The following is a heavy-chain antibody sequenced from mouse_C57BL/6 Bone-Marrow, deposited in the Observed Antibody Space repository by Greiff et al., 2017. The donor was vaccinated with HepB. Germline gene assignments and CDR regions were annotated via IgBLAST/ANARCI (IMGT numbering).Heavy chain of an antibody. V-gene: IGHV1-63*01. J-gene: IGHJ2*01. CDR3: ARGPLLLRSFYYFDY. CDR2: IYPGGGYT. D-gene: IGHD1-1*01. CDR1: GYTFTNYW. Sequence: VKLVESGAELVRPGTSVKMSCKASGYTFTNYWIGWAKQRPGHGLEWIGDIYPGGGYTNYNEKFKGKATLTADKSSSTAYMQFSSLTSEDSAIYYCARGPLLLRSFYYFDYWGQGTTLTVSS.